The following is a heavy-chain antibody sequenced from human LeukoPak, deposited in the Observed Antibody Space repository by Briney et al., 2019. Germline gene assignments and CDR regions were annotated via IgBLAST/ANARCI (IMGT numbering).Heavy chain of an antibody. Sequence: PGGSLRLSCSVSGITVSNYGMSWVRQAPGKGLEWVANIKQDGCEKYYVDSVKGRFTISRDNAKNSLYLQMNSLRAEDTAVYYCARDYYFEYWGQGTLVTVSS. CDR1: GITVSNYG. CDR2: IKQDGCEK. CDR3: ARDYYFEY. J-gene: IGHJ4*02. V-gene: IGHV3-7*01.